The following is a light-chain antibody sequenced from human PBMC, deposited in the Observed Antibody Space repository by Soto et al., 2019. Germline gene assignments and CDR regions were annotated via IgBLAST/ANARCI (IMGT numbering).Light chain of an antibody. CDR3: QQADTFPIT. CDR1: QSISRR. J-gene: IGKJ5*01. V-gene: IGKV1D-12*01. Sequence: GDRVTITCLASQSISRRLAWYQQKPGKAPKLLIYSASSLQSGVPSRFSGSGFGTDFTLTISSLQPEDFATYYCQQADTFPITFGQGTRLEIK. CDR2: SAS.